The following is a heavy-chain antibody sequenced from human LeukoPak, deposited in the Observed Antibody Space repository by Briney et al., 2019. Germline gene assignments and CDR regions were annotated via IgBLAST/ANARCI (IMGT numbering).Heavy chain of an antibody. Sequence: GASVKVSCKASGYTFTGYYMHWVRQAPGQGLEWMGWINPNSGGTNYAQKFQGRVTMTRDTSISTAYMELSRLRSDDTAVYYCASDPGVSVAAYYFDYWGQGTLVTVSS. J-gene: IGHJ4*02. V-gene: IGHV1-2*02. D-gene: IGHD6-19*01. CDR2: INPNSGGT. CDR1: GYTFTGYY. CDR3: ASDPGVSVAAYYFDY.